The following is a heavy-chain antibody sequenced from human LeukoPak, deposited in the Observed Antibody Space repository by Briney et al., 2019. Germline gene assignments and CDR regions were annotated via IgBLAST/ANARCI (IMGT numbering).Heavy chain of an antibody. V-gene: IGHV3-15*01. CDR2: IKSKTDGGTT. CDR1: GFTFSSYG. J-gene: IGHJ4*02. CDR3: TTDVDYGDQRFDY. Sequence: GGSLRLSCAASGFTFSSYGMHWVRQAPGKGLEWVGRIKSKTDGGTTDYAAPVKGRFTISRDDSKNTLYLQMNSLKTEDTAVYYCTTDVDYGDQRFDYWGQGTLVTVSS. D-gene: IGHD4-17*01.